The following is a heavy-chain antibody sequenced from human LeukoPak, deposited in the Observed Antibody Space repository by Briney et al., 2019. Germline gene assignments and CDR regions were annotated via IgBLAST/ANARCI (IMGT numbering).Heavy chain of an antibody. CDR2: ISSSNSPI. CDR1: GFTFSSYS. D-gene: IGHD3-10*01. Sequence: GGSLRLSCAASGFTFSSYSMNWVRQAPGKGLEWVSYISSSNSPIYYADSLRGRFTISRDNAKNSVFLQMDSLRADDTAVYYCAREPSGILGLDSWGQGTLVTVSS. CDR3: AREPSGILGLDS. V-gene: IGHV3-48*01. J-gene: IGHJ4*02.